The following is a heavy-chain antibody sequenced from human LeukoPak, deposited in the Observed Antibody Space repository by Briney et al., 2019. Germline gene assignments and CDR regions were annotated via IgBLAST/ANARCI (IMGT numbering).Heavy chain of an antibody. J-gene: IGHJ6*03. V-gene: IGHV3-23*01. Sequence: GGSLRLSCAASGFTFSSYAMSWVRQAPGKGLEWVSAISGSGGSTYYADSVKGRFTISRDNSKNTLYLQMNSLRAEDTAVYYCASPYYILTGYLYYMDVWGKGTTLTVSS. CDR1: GFTFSSYA. CDR2: ISGSGGST. D-gene: IGHD3-9*01. CDR3: ASPYYILTGYLYYMDV.